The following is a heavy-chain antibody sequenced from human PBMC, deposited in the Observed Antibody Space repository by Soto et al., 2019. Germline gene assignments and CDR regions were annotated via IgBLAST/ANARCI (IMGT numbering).Heavy chain of an antibody. CDR1: GDSVSSNSAA. V-gene: IGHV6-1*01. J-gene: IGHJ4*02. D-gene: IGHD3-10*01. CDR3: ARDLIYYGSGSYLYYFDY. CDR2: TYYRSKWYN. Sequence: SQTLSLTCAISGDSVSSNSAAWNWIRQSPSRGLEWLGRTYYRSKWYNDYAVSVKSRITINPDTSKNQFSLQLDSVTPEDTAVYYCARDLIYYGSGSYLYYFDYWGQGTLVTVSS.